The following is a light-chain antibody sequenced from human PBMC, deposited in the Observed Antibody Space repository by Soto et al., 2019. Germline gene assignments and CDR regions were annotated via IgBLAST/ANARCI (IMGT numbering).Light chain of an antibody. J-gene: IGKJ1*01. Sequence: DIQMTHAPSTLSGSVGHRVTITCRASQTISSWLAGYQQQPAKAPKLLIYKASTLKSGVPSRFSGSGSGTEFTLSISSLQPDDLATYYCQHYNSYSEACGQGTKVELK. CDR2: KAS. CDR1: QTISSW. CDR3: QHYNSYSEA. V-gene: IGKV1-5*03.